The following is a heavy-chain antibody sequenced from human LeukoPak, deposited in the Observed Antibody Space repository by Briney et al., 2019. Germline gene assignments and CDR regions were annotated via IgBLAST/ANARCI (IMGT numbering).Heavy chain of an antibody. Sequence: PGGSLRLSCVASGFTFSNYGMSWVRQAPGKGLQWVSGISGSGGSTYYRDSVKGRFTLSRDNSKSTLYLQMNSLRAEDAAVYYCARHRTAVAGISYFQHWGQGTLVTVSS. J-gene: IGHJ1*01. CDR3: ARHRTAVAGISYFQH. D-gene: IGHD6-19*01. CDR1: GFTFSNYG. CDR2: ISGSGGST. V-gene: IGHV3-23*01.